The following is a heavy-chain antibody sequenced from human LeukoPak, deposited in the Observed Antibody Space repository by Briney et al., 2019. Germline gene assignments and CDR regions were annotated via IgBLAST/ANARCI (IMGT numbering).Heavy chain of an antibody. V-gene: IGHV3-30-3*01. CDR2: ISYDGSNK. J-gene: IGHJ5*02. D-gene: IGHD3-3*01. CDR3: ARGGYDFGFDP. CDR1: GFTFSSYA. Sequence: GGSLRLSCAASGFTFSSYAMHWVRQAPGKGLEWVAVISYDGSNKYYADSVKGRFTISRDNSKNTLYLQMNSLRAEDTAVYYCARGGYDFGFDPWGQGTLVTVSS.